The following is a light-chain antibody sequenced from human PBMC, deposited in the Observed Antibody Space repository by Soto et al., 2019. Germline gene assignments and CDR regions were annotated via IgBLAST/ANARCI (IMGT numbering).Light chain of an antibody. J-gene: IGLJ3*02. CDR2: DVT. CDR3: ASYTNDNTLERV. V-gene: IGLV2-14*03. CDR1: SNYVGVYYY. Sequence: QSALTQPASVSGSPGQSITISCTGTSNYVGVYYYVSWFQQHPGKAPKLIIYDVTRRPSGVSTRFSASMSGNTASLTISGRQAEDEADDYCASYTNDNTLERVFGGGTKLTVL.